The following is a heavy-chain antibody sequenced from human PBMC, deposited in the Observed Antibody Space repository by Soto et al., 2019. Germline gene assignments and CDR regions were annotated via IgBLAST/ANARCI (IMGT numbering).Heavy chain of an antibody. CDR2: IYSSGRT. J-gene: IGHJ4*02. CDR1: GGSIISSSYY. Sequence: QLQLQESGPGLVKPSETLSLTCTVSGGSIISSSYYWGWIRQPPGKGLEWIGSIYSSGRTYYNPSLQSQVTISVDTYKNQCAVKLNSVTAADTAVYYCASPQGAVAVAGAFDYWGQGTLITVSS. CDR3: ASPQGAVAVAGAFDY. D-gene: IGHD6-19*01. V-gene: IGHV4-39*01.